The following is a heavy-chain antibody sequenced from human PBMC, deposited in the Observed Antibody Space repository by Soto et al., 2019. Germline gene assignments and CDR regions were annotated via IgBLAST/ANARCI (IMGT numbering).Heavy chain of an antibody. CDR2: IKSKTDGGTT. V-gene: IGHV3-15*07. CDR3: TTGSNSGWSRDPFFWDY. J-gene: IGHJ4*02. CDR1: GFTFSNAW. Sequence: EVQLVESGGGLVKPGGSLRLSCAASGFTFSNAWMNWVRQAPGKGLEWVGRIKSKTDGGTTDYAAPVKGRFTISRDDSKNTLYLQMNSLKTEDTAVYYCTTGSNSGWSRDPFFWDYWGQGTLVTVSS. D-gene: IGHD6-19*01.